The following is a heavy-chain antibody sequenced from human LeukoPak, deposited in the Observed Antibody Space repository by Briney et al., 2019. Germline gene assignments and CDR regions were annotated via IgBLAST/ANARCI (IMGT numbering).Heavy chain of an antibody. CDR3: ARPSGPAAFDI. Sequence: QSGGSLRLSCAASGFTFSSYSMNWVRQALGKGLEWVSYISSSSNTIYYADSVKGRFTISRDNTKKSLYLQMNSLRVEDTAVYYCARPSGPAAFDIWGQGTMVTVSS. J-gene: IGHJ3*02. CDR2: ISSSSNTI. CDR1: GFTFSSYS. V-gene: IGHV3-48*04.